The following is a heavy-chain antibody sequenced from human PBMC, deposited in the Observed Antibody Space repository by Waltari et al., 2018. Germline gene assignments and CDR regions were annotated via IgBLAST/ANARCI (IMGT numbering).Heavy chain of an antibody. Sequence: QVQLQESGPGLVKPSETLSLTCTVSGYSISSGYYWGWIRPPPGKGLEWLGSIYHSGSTYYNPSLKSRVTISVDTSKNQFSLKLSSVTAADTAVYYCARSLRFLEWLLVPPDAFDIWGQGTMVTVSS. CDR3: ARSLRFLEWLLVPPDAFDI. V-gene: IGHV4-38-2*02. CDR1: GYSISSGYY. D-gene: IGHD3-3*01. CDR2: IYHSGST. J-gene: IGHJ3*02.